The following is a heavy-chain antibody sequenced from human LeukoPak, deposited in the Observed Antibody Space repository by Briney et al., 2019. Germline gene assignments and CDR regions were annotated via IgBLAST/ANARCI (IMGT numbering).Heavy chain of an antibody. CDR2: ISSSSSLI. J-gene: IGHJ6*03. V-gene: IGHV3-21*01. CDR3: AKVDRGDYSSSPVPYYNYYMNV. CDR1: GCTFSYYS. Sequence: TGGSLRLSCAASGCTFSYYSMNWVRQAPGRGLEWVSCISSSSSLIFYSDSVRDRFTISRDNAKNLLYLHMNSLRVEDTAVYYCAKVDRGDYSSSPVPYYNYYMNVWGKGTTVTVSS. D-gene: IGHD6-13*01.